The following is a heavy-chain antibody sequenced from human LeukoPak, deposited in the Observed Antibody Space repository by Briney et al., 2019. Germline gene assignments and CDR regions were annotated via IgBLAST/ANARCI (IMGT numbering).Heavy chain of an antibody. D-gene: IGHD5-18*01. Sequence: GASVKVSCKASGYTFTSYAMHWVRQAPGQRLEWMGWINAGNGNTKYSQKFQGRVTITRDTSASTAYMELSSLRSEDTAVNYCARRKDTAMVFDPWGQGTLVTVSS. CDR2: INAGNGNT. CDR1: GYTFTSYA. V-gene: IGHV1-3*01. CDR3: ARRKDTAMVFDP. J-gene: IGHJ5*02.